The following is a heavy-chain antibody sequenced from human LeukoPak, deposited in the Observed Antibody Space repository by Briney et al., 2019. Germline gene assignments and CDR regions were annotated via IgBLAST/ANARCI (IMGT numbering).Heavy chain of an antibody. CDR3: AKDQFDIVVVPAATGGPFDY. CDR1: GFTFSSYG. J-gene: IGHJ4*02. CDR2: ISGSGGST. D-gene: IGHD2-2*01. V-gene: IGHV3-23*01. Sequence: PGGTLRLSCAASGFTFSSYGMSWVRQAPGKGLEWVSAISGSGGSTYYADSVKGRFTISRDNSKNTLYLQMNSLRAEDTAVYYCAKDQFDIVVVPAATGGPFDYWGQGTLVTVSS.